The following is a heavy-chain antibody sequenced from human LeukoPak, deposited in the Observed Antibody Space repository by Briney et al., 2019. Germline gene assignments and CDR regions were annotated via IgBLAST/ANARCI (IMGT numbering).Heavy chain of an antibody. CDR2: MWSDGSNK. D-gene: IGHD2/OR15-2a*01. CDR3: ARNSALDY. V-gene: IGHV3-33*01. CDR1: GFTFSSYD. J-gene: IGHJ4*02. Sequence: SLRLSCAASGFTFSSYDMHWVRQAPGKGLEWVAVMWSDGSNKYHADSVKGRFTISRDNSKNTLYLQMNSLRAEDTAVYYCARNSALDYWGQGTLVTVSS.